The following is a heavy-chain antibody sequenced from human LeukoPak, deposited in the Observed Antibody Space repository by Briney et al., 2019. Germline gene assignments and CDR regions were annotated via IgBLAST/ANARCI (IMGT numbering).Heavy chain of an antibody. CDR2: SYPGDSDT. V-gene: IGHV5-51*01. CDR1: GYSFISYW. Sequence: HGESLKISCKGSGYSFISYWIGWVRQMPGKGLEWMGISYPGDSDTRYSPSFQGQVTISADKSISTAYLQWSSLKASDTAMYYCARLEVADPMVRGSMLPTNAPYFDYWGQGTLVTVSS. D-gene: IGHD3-10*01. CDR3: ARLEVADPMVRGSMLPTNAPYFDY. J-gene: IGHJ4*02.